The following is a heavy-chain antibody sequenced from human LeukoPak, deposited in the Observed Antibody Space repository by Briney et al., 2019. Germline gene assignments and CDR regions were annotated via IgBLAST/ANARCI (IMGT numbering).Heavy chain of an antibody. V-gene: IGHV4-39*07. CDR2: IYYSGST. D-gene: IGHD2-2*01. CDR3: ARARNPSYYFDY. J-gene: IGHJ4*02. Sequence: PSETLSLTCTVSGGSISSSSYYWGWIRQPPGKGLEWIGSIYYSGSTYYNPSLKSRVTISVDTSKNQFSLKLSSVTAADTAVYYCARARNPSYYFDYWGQGTLVTVSS. CDR1: GGSISSSSYY.